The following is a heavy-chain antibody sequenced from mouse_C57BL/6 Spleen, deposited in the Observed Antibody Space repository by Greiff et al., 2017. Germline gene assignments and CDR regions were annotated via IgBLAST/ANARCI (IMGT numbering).Heavy chain of an antibody. D-gene: IGHD2-10*01. CDR1: GYTFTDYE. V-gene: IGHV1-15*01. Sequence: VQLQQSGAELVRPGASVTLSCKASGYTFTDYEMHWVKQTPVHGLEWIGAIDPETGGTAYNQKFKGKAILTADKSSSTAYMELRSLTSEDSAVYYCTRTPLLLDDWGQGTTLTVSS. CDR3: TRTPLLLDD. CDR2: IDPETGGT. J-gene: IGHJ2*01.